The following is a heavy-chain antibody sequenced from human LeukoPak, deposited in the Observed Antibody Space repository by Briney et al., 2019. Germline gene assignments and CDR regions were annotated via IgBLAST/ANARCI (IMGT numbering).Heavy chain of an antibody. J-gene: IGHJ5*02. V-gene: IGHV4-31*03. D-gene: IGHD6-13*01. Sequence: SETLSLTCTVSGGSISSSSYYWGWIRQHPGKGLEWIGYIYYSGSTYYNPSLKSRITISVDTSKNQFSLKLSSVTAADTAVYYCAREISSSWPHNWFDPWGQGTLVTVSS. CDR1: GGSISSSSYY. CDR2: IYYSGST. CDR3: AREISSSWPHNWFDP.